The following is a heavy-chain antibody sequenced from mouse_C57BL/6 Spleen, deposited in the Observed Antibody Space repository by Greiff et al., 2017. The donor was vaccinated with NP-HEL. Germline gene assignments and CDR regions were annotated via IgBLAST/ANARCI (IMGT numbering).Heavy chain of an antibody. CDR1: GYAFSSSW. CDR2: IYPGGGDT. J-gene: IGHJ4*01. Sequence: QVQLQQSGPELVKPGASVKISCKASGYAFSSSWMNWVKQRPGKGLEWIGRIYPGGGDTNYNGKFKGKATLTADKSSITVYMQLSSLTSEDSAVYFYSRYYSNLYYYAMDYWGQGTSVTVSS. D-gene: IGHD2-5*01. CDR3: SRYYSNLYYYAMDY. V-gene: IGHV1-82*01.